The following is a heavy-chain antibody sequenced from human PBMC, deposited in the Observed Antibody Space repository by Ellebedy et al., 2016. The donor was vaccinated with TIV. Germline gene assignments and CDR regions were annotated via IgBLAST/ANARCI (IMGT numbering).Heavy chain of an antibody. D-gene: IGHD6-6*01. Sequence: PGGSLRLSCAASGFTFSSHGMAWVRQAPGKGLEWVGFIRNKAYGGTTEYAASVKGRFSISRDDSKNIAYLQMNSLKTEDTALYYCSRDRVYSSSSMLWGQGTLVTVSS. CDR1: GFTFSSHG. V-gene: IGHV3-49*04. J-gene: IGHJ4*02. CDR3: SRDRVYSSSSML. CDR2: IRNKAYGGTT.